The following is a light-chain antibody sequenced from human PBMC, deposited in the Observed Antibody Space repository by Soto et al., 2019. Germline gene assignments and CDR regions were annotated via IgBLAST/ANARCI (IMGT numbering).Light chain of an antibody. V-gene: IGLV2-14*01. CDR3: ISYTSDDVRYV. CDR2: EVS. J-gene: IGLJ1*01. CDR1: NSDIGIYDF. Sequence: QSVLTQPASVSGTPGQSITISCTGSNSDIGIYDFVSWYQHHPGRAPKLIVSEVSHRPSGVSNRFSGSKSGNTASLTISGLQSEGEADYYCISYTSDDVRYVFGTGTKVTVL.